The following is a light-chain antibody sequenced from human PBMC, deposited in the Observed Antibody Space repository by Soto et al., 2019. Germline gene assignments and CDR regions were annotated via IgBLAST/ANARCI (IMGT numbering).Light chain of an antibody. V-gene: IGKV3-15*01. J-gene: IGKJ2*01. Sequence: EVVMTQSPATLSVFPGERVTLSCRASQSVSTSVAWYQQKPGQAPRLLIYSAFTRASGIPPRFSGGGSGTDFTLTMSSLESEDFAVYYCQQYIKGYTFVQVTKLEIK. CDR2: SAF. CDR1: QSVSTS. CDR3: QQYIKGYT.